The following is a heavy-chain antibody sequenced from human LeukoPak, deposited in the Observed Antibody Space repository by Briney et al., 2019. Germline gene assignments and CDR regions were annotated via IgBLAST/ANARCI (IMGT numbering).Heavy chain of an antibody. J-gene: IGHJ4*02. CDR3: ARDVVAVTRGPFDY. CDR1: GGSISSSSYY. V-gene: IGHV4-39*07. CDR2: IYYSGST. D-gene: IGHD2-2*01. Sequence: SETLSLACTVSGGSISSSSYYWGWIRQPPGKGLEWIGSIYYSGSTYYNPSLKSRVTISVDTSKNQFSLKLSSVTAADTAVYYCARDVVAVTRGPFDYWGQGTLVTVSS.